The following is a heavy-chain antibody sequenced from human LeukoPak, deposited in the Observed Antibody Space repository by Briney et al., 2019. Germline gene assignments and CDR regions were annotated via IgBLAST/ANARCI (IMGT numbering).Heavy chain of an antibody. V-gene: IGHV3-48*01. CDR1: GFTFSSYS. CDR3: ARYNWNYKAFDI. J-gene: IGHJ3*02. Sequence: PGGSLRLSCAASGFTFSSYSMNWVRQAPGKGLEWVPYISSSSSTIYYADSVKGRFTISRDNAKNSLYLKMNSLRAEDTAVYYCARYNWNYKAFDIWGQGTMVTVSS. CDR2: ISSSSSTI. D-gene: IGHD1-7*01.